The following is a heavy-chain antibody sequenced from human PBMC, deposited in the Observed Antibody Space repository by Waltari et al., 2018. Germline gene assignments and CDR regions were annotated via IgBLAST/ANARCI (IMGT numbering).Heavy chain of an antibody. CDR3: ARGYDFWSGYYNPAYYYMDV. CDR1: GGSISSSSYY. Sequence: QLQLQESGPGLVKPSETLSLTCTVSGGSISSSSYYWGWIRQPPGKGLAWIGSIYYSGSTDYNPSLKSRVTISVDTSKNQFSLKLSSVTAADTAVYYCARGYDFWSGYYNPAYYYMDVWGKGTTVTISS. D-gene: IGHD3-3*01. V-gene: IGHV4-39*07. CDR2: IYYSGST. J-gene: IGHJ6*03.